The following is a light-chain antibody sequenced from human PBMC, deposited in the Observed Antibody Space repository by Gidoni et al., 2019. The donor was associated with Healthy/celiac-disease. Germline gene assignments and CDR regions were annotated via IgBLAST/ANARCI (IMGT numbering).Light chain of an antibody. CDR2: AAS. V-gene: IGKV1-6*01. CDR1: QGIRND. J-gene: IGKJ4*01. CDR3: LQDYNYPPT. Sequence: AIQMTQSPSSLSASVGDRVTITCRASQGIRNDLGWYQQKPGKAPKLLIYAASSVQSGVPSRFSGSGSGTDFTLTISSLQPEDFATYYCLQDYNYPPTFGGXTKVEIK.